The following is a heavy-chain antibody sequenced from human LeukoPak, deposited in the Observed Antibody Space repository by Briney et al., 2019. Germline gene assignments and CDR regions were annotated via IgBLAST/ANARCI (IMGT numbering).Heavy chain of an antibody. CDR3: ARAETIFGVVIQPTFDY. CDR2: IYHSGST. D-gene: IGHD3-3*01. V-gene: IGHV4-30-2*01. Sequence: SETLSLTCTVSGGSISSGGYYWSWIRQPPGKGLEWIGYIYHSGSTYYNPSLKSRVTISVDRSKNQFSLKLSSVTAADTAVYYCARAETIFGVVIQPTFDYWGQGTLVTVSS. CDR1: GGSISSGGYY. J-gene: IGHJ4*02.